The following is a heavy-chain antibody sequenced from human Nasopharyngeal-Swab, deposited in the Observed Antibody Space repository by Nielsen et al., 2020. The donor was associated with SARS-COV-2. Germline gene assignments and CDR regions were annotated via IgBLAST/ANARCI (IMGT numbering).Heavy chain of an antibody. CDR2: LAYDGSHK. V-gene: IGHV3-30*04. D-gene: IGHD4-23*01. J-gene: IGHJ3*02. CDR3: ARGYGGNSDVDAFDI. Sequence: GESLKISCAASKFSFSSHAMHWVRQAPGKGLEWVAVLAYDGSHKYYAVYVQGRFTISRDKSTNTLYLPMNCLRVEDSAVYYCARGYGGNSDVDAFDIWGQGTTVTVSS. CDR1: KFSFSSHA.